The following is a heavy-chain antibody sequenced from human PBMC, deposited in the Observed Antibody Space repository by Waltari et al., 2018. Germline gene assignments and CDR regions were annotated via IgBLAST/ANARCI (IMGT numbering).Heavy chain of an antibody. Sequence: QLQESGPGLVKPSGTLSLICAVSGDSMSSTSWWSWVRQTPGKGLEGIGQVHVSGRTNYDRSSAGRVTRSLETSAYHFALKLTSATAADTALYFCARDRGRGLYLDTWGQGTLVTVSP. V-gene: IGHV4-4*02. D-gene: IGHD2-15*01. CDR2: VHVSGRT. J-gene: IGHJ4*02. CDR3: ARDRGRGLYLDT. CDR1: GDSMSSTSW.